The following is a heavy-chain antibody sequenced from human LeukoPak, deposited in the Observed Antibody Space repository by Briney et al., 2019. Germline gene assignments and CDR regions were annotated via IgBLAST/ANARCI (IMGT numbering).Heavy chain of an antibody. CDR2: ISSSSSTI. CDR1: GFTFSSYS. CDR3: ARDHDILTGYYRGAFDI. J-gene: IGHJ3*02. D-gene: IGHD3-9*01. Sequence: GGSLRLSCAASGFTFSSYSMNWVRQAPGKGLEWVSYISSSSSTIYYADSVKGRFTISRDNAKNSLYLQMNSPRDEDAAVYYCARDHDILTGYYRGAFDIWGQGTMVTVSS. V-gene: IGHV3-48*02.